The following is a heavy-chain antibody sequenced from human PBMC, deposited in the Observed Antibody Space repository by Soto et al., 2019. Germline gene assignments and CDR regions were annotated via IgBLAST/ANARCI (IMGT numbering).Heavy chain of an antibody. Sequence: EVQLLESGGGLVQPGGSLRLSCAASGFTFSNYAMSWVRQAPGKGLEWVSGISSSGGNTYYADSVKGRFTISRDNSKNTLYLQMNSLRAEDTAVYYWAKGPWWELPNQYFDYWGQGTLVTVSS. J-gene: IGHJ4*02. CDR3: AKGPWWELPNQYFDY. D-gene: IGHD1-26*01. V-gene: IGHV3-23*01. CDR2: ISSSGGNT. CDR1: GFTFSNYA.